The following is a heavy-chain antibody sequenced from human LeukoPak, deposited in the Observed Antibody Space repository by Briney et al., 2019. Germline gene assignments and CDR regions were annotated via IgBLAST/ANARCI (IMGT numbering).Heavy chain of an antibody. D-gene: IGHD6-19*01. CDR3: ARPYSSGWYTPNDAFDI. J-gene: IGHJ3*02. CDR2: IYPGDSDT. Sequence: GESLKISCKGSGYSFTSYWLGWVRQMPGKGLEWMGIIYPGDSDTRYSPSFQGQVTISADKSISTAYLQWSSLKASDTAMYYCARPYSSGWYTPNDAFDIWGQGTMVTVSS. CDR1: GYSFTSYW. V-gene: IGHV5-51*01.